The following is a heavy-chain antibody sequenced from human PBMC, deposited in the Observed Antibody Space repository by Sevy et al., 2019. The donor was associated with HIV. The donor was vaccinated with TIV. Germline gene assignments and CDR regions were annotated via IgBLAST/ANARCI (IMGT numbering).Heavy chain of an antibody. CDR2: IYYVGNS. CDR3: ARVAGGENYDYGIDV. V-gene: IGHV4-39*01. J-gene: IGHJ6*02. Sequence: SETLSLTCTVSGGSITSSGHYWGWIRQSPGKGLEWIGAIYYVGNSYANPSLTSRVTFSADTSNNLFSLSLTSLTAADTAIYYCARVAGGENYDYGIDVWGLGTSVTVSS. D-gene: IGHD2-21*01. CDR1: GGSITSSGHY.